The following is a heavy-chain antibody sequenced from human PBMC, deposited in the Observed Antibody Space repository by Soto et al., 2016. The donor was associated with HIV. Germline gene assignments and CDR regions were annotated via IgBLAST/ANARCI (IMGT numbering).Heavy chain of an antibody. J-gene: IGHJ4*02. CDR3: TSAGY. CDR1: GFTFNTYW. CDR2: IKQDGSEK. V-gene: IGHV3-7*01. Sequence: EVQLVESGGGLVQPGGSLRLSCAASGFTFNTYWMSWVRQAPGKGLNWVAKIKQDGSEKYYVDSVKGRFTISRDNAKNSLYLQMNSLRAEDTAVYYCTSAGYWGQGTLVTVSS.